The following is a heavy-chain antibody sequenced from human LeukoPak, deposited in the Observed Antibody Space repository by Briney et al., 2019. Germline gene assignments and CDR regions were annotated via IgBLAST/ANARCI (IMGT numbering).Heavy chain of an antibody. J-gene: IGHJ3*01. D-gene: IGHD3-3*01. CDR1: GFTFSSYP. Sequence: GGSLRLSCAASGFTFSSYPLHWVRQAPGKGLEWVTLISYDGSKIYYADSVKGRFAISRDNSKNTLYLQMNSLRAEDTAVYYCARESGWGLPHAFDFWGQGTMITVSS. CDR2: ISYDGSKI. CDR3: ARESGWGLPHAFDF. V-gene: IGHV3-30*09.